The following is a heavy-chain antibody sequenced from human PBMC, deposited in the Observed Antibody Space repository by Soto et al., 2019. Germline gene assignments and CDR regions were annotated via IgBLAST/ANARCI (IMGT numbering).Heavy chain of an antibody. Sequence: QVQVVQSGAEVKKPGSSVKVSCKVSGGIFTNNAISWVRQAPGQGLEWLGGVSPLFDTAYYAQIFRGRLRISEEGATTTAYTERSGLTSADTAVYFCATGGHNDGYNFYHGMDVWGQGTTFTVS. CDR1: GGIFTNNA. V-gene: IGHV1-69*01. CDR2: VSPLFDTA. CDR3: ATGGHNDGYNFYHGMDV. D-gene: IGHD5-18*01. J-gene: IGHJ6*02.